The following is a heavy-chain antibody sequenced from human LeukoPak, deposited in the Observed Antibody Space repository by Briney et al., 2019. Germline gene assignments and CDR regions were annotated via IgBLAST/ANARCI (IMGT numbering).Heavy chain of an antibody. V-gene: IGHV3-48*03. CDR3: AKDGRRYCSSTSCYSGFDY. J-gene: IGHJ4*02. D-gene: IGHD2-2*01. Sequence: GGSLRLSCAASGFMFRSFEMYWVRQAPGKGLEWIAYISSGAITMYYADSVKGRFTISRDDAKNSLFLQMDSLRAEDAAVYYCAKDGRRYCSSTSCYSGFDYWGQGTLVTVSS. CDR2: ISSGAITM. CDR1: GFMFRSFE.